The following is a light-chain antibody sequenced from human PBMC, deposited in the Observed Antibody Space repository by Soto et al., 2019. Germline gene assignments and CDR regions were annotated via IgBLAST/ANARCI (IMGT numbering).Light chain of an antibody. CDR3: GSYTSSSTLL. CDR2: DVS. CDR1: SSDVGGYKY. Sequence: QSALTQPASVSGSPGQSITISCSGTSSDVGGYKYVSWYQQHPGKAPKLMIYDVSNRPSGVSSRFSGSKSGNTASLTISGLQAEDEADYYCGSYTSSSTLLFGGGTKVTVL. V-gene: IGLV2-14*01. J-gene: IGLJ2*01.